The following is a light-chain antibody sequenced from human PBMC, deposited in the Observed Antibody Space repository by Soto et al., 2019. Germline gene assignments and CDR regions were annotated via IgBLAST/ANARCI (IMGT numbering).Light chain of an antibody. V-gene: IGKV1-5*01. CDR3: QQYDSYPIT. CDR2: DAS. J-gene: IGKJ5*01. Sequence: DIQVTQSPPTLSASVGDRVTITCRASQTISTWMAWYQQKPGKAPKLLVYDASTLESGVPSRFGGSGSGTDYTLTISSLQPEDFATYYCQQYDSYPITFGQGTRLEIK. CDR1: QTISTW.